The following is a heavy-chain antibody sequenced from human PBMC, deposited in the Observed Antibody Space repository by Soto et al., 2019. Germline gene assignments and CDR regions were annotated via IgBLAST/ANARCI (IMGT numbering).Heavy chain of an antibody. D-gene: IGHD5-18*01. CDR2: ISSSSSTI. CDR1: GFTFSSYS. Sequence: GSLSLSCAASGFTFSSYSMNWVRQAPGKGLEWVSYISSSSSTICYADSVKGRFTISRDNAKNSLYLQMNSLRAEDTAVYYCARDSGYSYGPFDYWGQGTLVTVSS. V-gene: IGHV3-48*01. J-gene: IGHJ4*02. CDR3: ARDSGYSYGPFDY.